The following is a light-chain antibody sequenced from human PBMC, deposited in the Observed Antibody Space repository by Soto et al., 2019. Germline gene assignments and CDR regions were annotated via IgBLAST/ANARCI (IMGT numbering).Light chain of an antibody. Sequence: QSALTQPASVSGSPGQSITISCTGTSSDVGTYNLVSWYQQHPGEAPKLMIYEGTKRPSGVSDRFSGSKSGNTASLTISGLQPEDEAEYYCCSYGGNYVIFGGGTKLTVL. J-gene: IGLJ2*01. CDR2: EGT. CDR3: CSYGGNYVI. CDR1: SSDVGTYNL. V-gene: IGLV2-23*01.